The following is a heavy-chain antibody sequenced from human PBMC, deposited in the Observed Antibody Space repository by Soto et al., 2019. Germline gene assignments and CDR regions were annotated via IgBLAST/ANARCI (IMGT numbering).Heavy chain of an antibody. V-gene: IGHV5-51*01. CDR2: IYPGDSDT. CDR3: ARLKTYYYGSGSYYNGAPFDY. D-gene: IGHD3-10*01. Sequence: GESLKISCKGSGYSFTSYWIGWVRQMPGKGLEWMGIIYPGDSDTRYCPSFQGQVTISADKSISTAYLQWSSLKASDTAMYYCARLKTYYYGSGSYYNGAPFDYWGQGTLVTVSS. CDR1: GYSFTSYW. J-gene: IGHJ4*02.